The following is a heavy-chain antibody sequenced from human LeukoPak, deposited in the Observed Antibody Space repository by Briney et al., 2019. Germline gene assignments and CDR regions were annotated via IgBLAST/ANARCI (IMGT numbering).Heavy chain of an antibody. D-gene: IGHD6-19*01. J-gene: IGHJ4*02. Sequence: SETLSLTCTVSGGSISSYYWSWIRQPPGKGLDWIGYIYYSGSTNYNPSLKSRVTISVDTSKNQLSLKLSSVTAADTAVYYCAREQWLATFFDYWGQGTLVTVSS. CDR3: AREQWLATFFDY. CDR2: IYYSGST. V-gene: IGHV4-59*01. CDR1: GGSISSYY.